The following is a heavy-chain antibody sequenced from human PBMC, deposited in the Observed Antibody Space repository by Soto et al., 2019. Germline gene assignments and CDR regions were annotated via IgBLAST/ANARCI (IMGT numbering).Heavy chain of an antibody. CDR3: ARAEGHSGYDSGRGTFDY. CDR1: GGSISSGGYS. V-gene: IGHV4-30-2*01. D-gene: IGHD5-12*01. CDR2: IYHSGST. J-gene: IGHJ4*02. Sequence: QLQLQESGSGLVKPSQTLSLTCAVSGGSISSGGYSWSWIRQPPGKGLEWIGCIYHSGSTYYNPSLKSRVTISVDRSKNQFSLKLSSVTAADTAVYYCARAEGHSGYDSGRGTFDYWGQGTLVTVSS.